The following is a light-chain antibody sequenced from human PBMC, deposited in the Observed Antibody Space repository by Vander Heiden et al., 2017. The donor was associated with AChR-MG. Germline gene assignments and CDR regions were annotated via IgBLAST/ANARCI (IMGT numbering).Light chain of an antibody. Sequence: EIVLTQSPDFQSVTPKEKVPLTGRASQSIGRSLHWYQQKPDQSPKLLIKYASQSISGVPSRFSGSGSGTGFTLIINSLEAEDVATYYCHQSRTLPITFGQGTRLEIK. CDR1: QSIGRS. J-gene: IGKJ5*01. CDR3: HQSRTLPIT. V-gene: IGKV6-21*02. CDR2: YAS.